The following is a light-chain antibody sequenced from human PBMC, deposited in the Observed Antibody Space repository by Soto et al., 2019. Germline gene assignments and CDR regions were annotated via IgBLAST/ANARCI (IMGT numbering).Light chain of an antibody. V-gene: IGKV2D-30*01. CDR3: MQGTHWPYT. Sequence: DVVMTQSPLSLPVTLGQPASISCRSSQSLVYSDGNTYLSWFQQRPGQSPRRLIYKVSNCDSGVPDRFSGSRSGTDFTLKISRVEAEDVGVYYCMQGTHWPYTFGQGTKLEIK. J-gene: IGKJ2*01. CDR1: QSLVYSDGNTY. CDR2: KVS.